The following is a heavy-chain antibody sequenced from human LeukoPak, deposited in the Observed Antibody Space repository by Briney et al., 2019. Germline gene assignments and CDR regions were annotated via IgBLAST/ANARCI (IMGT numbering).Heavy chain of an antibody. CDR1: GFTFSGAW. J-gene: IGHJ4*02. D-gene: IGHD7-27*01. CDR3: ARHVGISF. V-gene: IGHV3-7*01. CDR2: IREDGTEK. Sequence: GGSLRLSCTASGFTFSGAWMTWVRQAPGKGLEWVANIREDGTEKNYVDSVKGRFTISRDNAKNSLFLQMSNLRDDDTAIYYCARHVGISFWGQGTLVTASS.